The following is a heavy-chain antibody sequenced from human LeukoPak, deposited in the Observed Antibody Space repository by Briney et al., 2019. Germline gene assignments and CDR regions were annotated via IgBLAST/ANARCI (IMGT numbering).Heavy chain of an antibody. D-gene: IGHD5-12*01. CDR2: ISWDGGYK. V-gene: IGHV3-43*01. J-gene: IGHJ4*02. CDR1: GFTFDDYT. Sequence: GGSLRLSCAASGFTFDDYTVHWVRQAPGKGLEWVSIISWDGGYKYYADSVKGQFTISRDNSKNTLYLQMNSLRAEDTAVYYCAGDSGYDFDYWGQGTLVTVSS. CDR3: AGDSGYDFDY.